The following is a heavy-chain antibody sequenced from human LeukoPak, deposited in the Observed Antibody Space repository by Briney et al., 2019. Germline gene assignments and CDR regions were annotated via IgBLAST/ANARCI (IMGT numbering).Heavy chain of an antibody. D-gene: IGHD6-13*01. CDR3: ARVVGKYSSSWYY. Sequence: PSETLSLTCAVYGGSFSGYSWSWIRQPPGEGLEWIGEINHSGSTNYNPSLKGRVTISVDTSKNQFSLKLNSVTAADTAVYYCARVVGKYSSSWYYWGQGTLVTVSS. J-gene: IGHJ4*02. CDR1: GGSFSGYS. V-gene: IGHV4-34*01. CDR2: INHSGST.